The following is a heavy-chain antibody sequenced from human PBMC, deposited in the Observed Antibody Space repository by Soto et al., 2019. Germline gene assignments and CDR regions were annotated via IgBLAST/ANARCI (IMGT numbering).Heavy chain of an antibody. CDR2: IIPIFGTA. CDR1: GGTFSSYA. V-gene: IGHV1-69*13. D-gene: IGHD6-13*01. CDR3: ASNRYSSSWYLIFDY. J-gene: IGHJ4*02. Sequence: SVKVSCKASGGTFSSYAISWVRQAPGQGLEWMGGIIPIFGTANYAQKFQGRVTITADESTSTAYMELSSLRSEDTAVYYCASNRYSSSWYLIFDYWGQGTLVTSPQ.